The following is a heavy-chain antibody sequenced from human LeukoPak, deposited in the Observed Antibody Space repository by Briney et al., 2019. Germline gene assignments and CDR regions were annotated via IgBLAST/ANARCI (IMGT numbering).Heavy chain of an antibody. CDR2: IHYSGST. V-gene: IGHV4-39*01. CDR1: GGSISSSSYY. D-gene: IGHD1-1*01. Sequence: SETLSLTCTVSGGSISSSSYYWGWIRQPPGKGLEWIGSIHYSGSTYYNASPKSRVTISVNTSKNQFSLKLSSVTAADTAVYYCASGFRGQLGYFDYWGQGTLVTVSS. CDR3: ASGFRGQLGYFDY. J-gene: IGHJ4*02.